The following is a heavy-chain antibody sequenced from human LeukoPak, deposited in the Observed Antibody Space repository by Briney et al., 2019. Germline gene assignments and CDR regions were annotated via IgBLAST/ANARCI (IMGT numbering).Heavy chain of an antibody. V-gene: IGHV1-69*13. Sequence: SVKVSCKASGGTFISYAISWVRQAPGQGLEWMGGIIPIFGTANYAQKFQGRVTITADESTSTAYMELSSLRSEDTAVYYCAAPRTISGRGEFDYWGQGTLVTVSS. CDR1: GGTFISYA. J-gene: IGHJ4*02. CDR3: AAPRTISGRGEFDY. D-gene: IGHD3-10*01. CDR2: IIPIFGTA.